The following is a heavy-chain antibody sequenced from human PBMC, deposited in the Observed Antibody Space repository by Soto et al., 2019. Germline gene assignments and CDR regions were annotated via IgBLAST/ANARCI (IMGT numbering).Heavy chain of an antibody. CDR3: ARSLIVMIVVVVQYFFDS. D-gene: IGHD3-22*01. Sequence: EVQLLESGGGLVQPGGSLRLSCAASGFTFSSYTMTWVRQAPGKGPEWVSSISGNGESTKYADSVKGRFTTSRDNSKNTLYMHIISLRAEDTAVYYCARSLIVMIVVVVQYFFDSWGQGALVTVSS. V-gene: IGHV3-23*01. CDR1: GFTFSSYT. CDR2: ISGNGEST. J-gene: IGHJ4*02.